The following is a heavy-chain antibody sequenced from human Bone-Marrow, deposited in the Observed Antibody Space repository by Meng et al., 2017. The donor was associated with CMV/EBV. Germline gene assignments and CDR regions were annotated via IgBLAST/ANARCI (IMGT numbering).Heavy chain of an antibody. D-gene: IGHD3-22*01. Sequence: ASVKVSCKASGYTFTSYYMHWVRQAPGQGLEWMGIINPSGGSTSYAQKFQDRVTLTRDTSTSTVYMELSSLRSEDTAVYYCAAELYYDYSGYYHPGRCCAFEIWGRGTMVTVSS. CDR3: AAELYYDYSGYYHPGRCCAFEI. CDR2: INPSGGST. CDR1: GYTFTSYY. V-gene: IGHV1-46*01. J-gene: IGHJ3*02.